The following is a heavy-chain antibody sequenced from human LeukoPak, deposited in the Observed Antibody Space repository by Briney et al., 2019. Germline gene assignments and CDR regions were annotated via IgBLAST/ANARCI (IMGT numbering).Heavy chain of an antibody. Sequence: SETLSLTCTVSGGSINTYFCSCIRQPAGKGLEWIGRIDASGSINYNPSLKSRVTMSVDRSKNQFSLKLSSVTAADTAVYYCAKVGSLSRGRNWVDPWGQGTLVTVSS. CDR3: AKVGSLSRGRNWVDP. CDR1: GGSINTYF. D-gene: IGHD2-15*01. V-gene: IGHV4-4*07. J-gene: IGHJ5*02. CDR2: IDASGSI.